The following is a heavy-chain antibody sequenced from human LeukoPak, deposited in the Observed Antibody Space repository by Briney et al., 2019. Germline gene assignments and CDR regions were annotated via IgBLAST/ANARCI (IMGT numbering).Heavy chain of an antibody. Sequence: GGSLRLSCAASGFTFSDYYMSWIRQAPGKGLEWVSYISSSGSTIYYADSVKGRFTISRDNAKNSLYLQMNSQRAEDTAVYYCARDRAFLEWGIMDVWGQGTTVTVSS. CDR1: GFTFSDYY. D-gene: IGHD3-3*02. J-gene: IGHJ6*02. CDR3: ARDRAFLEWGIMDV. V-gene: IGHV3-11*01. CDR2: ISSSGSTI.